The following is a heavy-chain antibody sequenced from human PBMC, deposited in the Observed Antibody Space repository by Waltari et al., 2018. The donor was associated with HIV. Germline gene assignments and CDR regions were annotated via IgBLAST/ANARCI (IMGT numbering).Heavy chain of an antibody. V-gene: IGHV3-15*01. CDR2: IKSNTDGGTT. CDR1: GLTFSDAW. Sequence: EVLLVESGGGLGKPGGSLRLSCAASGLTFSDAWMSWVRQALGKGLEWVDRIKSNTDGGTTDYAAPVKGRFTISRDDSKTTLYLEMNSLKTEDTAVYYCTTVGGGTRDYWGQGTLITVSS. D-gene: IGHD3-16*01. CDR3: TTVGGGTRDY. J-gene: IGHJ4*02.